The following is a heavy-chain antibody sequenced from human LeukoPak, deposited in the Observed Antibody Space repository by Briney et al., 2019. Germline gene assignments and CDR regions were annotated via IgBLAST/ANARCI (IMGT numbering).Heavy chain of an antibody. V-gene: IGHV4-34*01. Sequence: ASETLSLTCTVSGGSISSYYWSWIRQPPGKGLEWIGEINHSGSTNYNPSLKSRVTISVDTSKNQFSLKLSSVTAADTAVYYCARTRYSSSSSDAFDIWGQGTMVTVSS. J-gene: IGHJ3*02. CDR1: GGSISSYY. D-gene: IGHD6-6*01. CDR3: ARTRYSSSSSDAFDI. CDR2: INHSGST.